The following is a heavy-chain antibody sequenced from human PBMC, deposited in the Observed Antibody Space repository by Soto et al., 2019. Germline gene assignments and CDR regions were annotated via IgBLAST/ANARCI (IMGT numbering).Heavy chain of an antibody. V-gene: IGHV3-23*01. CDR1: GFTLSTSA. J-gene: IGHJ6*02. D-gene: IGHD1-26*01. Sequence: GGSLRLSCVASGFTLSTSAMSWVRQAPGKGLEWGSVIADSSGTTTYADSVRGRFTISRDNSKNTLFLQMNSLRAEDTAVYYCAKDVRQLLQEYYYGMDVWGQGTTVTVSS. CDR3: AKDVRQLLQEYYYGMDV. CDR2: IADSSGTT.